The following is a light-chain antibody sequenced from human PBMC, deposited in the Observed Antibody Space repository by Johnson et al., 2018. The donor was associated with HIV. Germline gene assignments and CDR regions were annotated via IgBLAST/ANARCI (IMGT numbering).Light chain of an antibody. CDR2: DNN. V-gene: IGLV1-51*01. CDR1: SSNIGNNY. Sequence: HSVLTQPPSVSAAPVQKVTISCSGSSSNIGNNYVSWYQQLPGTAPKLLIYDNNKRPSGIPDRFSGSKSGTSATLGITGLQTGDEADYYCGTWDSSLSAGFGTGTKVTVL. J-gene: IGLJ1*01. CDR3: GTWDSSLSAG.